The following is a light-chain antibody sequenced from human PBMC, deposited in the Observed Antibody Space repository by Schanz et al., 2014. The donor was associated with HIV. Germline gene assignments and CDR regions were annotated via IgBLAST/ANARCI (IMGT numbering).Light chain of an antibody. Sequence: DIQMTQSPSSLSASVGDRVTITCRARQSISSYLNWYQQKPGKAPKLLIYAASSLQSAVPSRFSGSGSGTDFTLTISSLQPEDFATYYCQQSYSTPWTFGQGTKVVIK. J-gene: IGKJ1*01. V-gene: IGKV1-39*01. CDR1: QSISSY. CDR3: QQSYSTPWT. CDR2: AAS.